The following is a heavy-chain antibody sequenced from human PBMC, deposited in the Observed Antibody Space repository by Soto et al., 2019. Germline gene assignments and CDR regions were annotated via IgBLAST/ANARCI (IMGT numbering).Heavy chain of an antibody. CDR2: IIPIFGTA. CDR1: GGTFSSYA. J-gene: IGHJ4*02. D-gene: IGHD3-9*01. V-gene: IGHV1-69*13. Sequence: ASVQVSCKASGGTFSSYAISWVRQAPGQGLEWMGGIIPIFGTANYAQKFQGRVTITADESTSTAYMELSSLRSEDTAVYYCARDSHSHYDILTGYYSFDYWGQGTLVTVSS. CDR3: ARDSHSHYDILTGYYSFDY.